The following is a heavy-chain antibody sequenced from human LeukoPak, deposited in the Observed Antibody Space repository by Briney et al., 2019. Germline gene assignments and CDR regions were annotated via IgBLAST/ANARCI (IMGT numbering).Heavy chain of an antibody. J-gene: IGHJ1*01. CDR1: GYTFTSYG. V-gene: IGHV1-18*01. CDR3: ARLYLGIAAAGSNPTQYFQH. CDR2: ISAYNGNT. D-gene: IGHD6-13*01. Sequence: ASVKVSCKASGYTFTSYGISWVRQAPGQGLEWMGWISAYNGNTNYAQKLQGRVTMTTDTSTSTAYMELRSLRSDDTAVYYCARLYLGIAAAGSNPTQYFQHWGQGTLVTVSS.